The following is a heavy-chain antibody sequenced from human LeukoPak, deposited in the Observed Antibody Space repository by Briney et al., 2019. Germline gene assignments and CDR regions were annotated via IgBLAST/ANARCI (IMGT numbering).Heavy chain of an antibody. CDR2: IYYGGST. V-gene: IGHV4-59*01. CDR3: ASTTSSSWYYFDY. D-gene: IGHD6-13*01. Sequence: PSETLSLTCTVSGGSISSYFWSWIRQPPGKGLEWIGYIYYGGSTNYNPSLKSRVTISVDTSKNQFSLKLSSVTAADTAVYYCASTTSSSWYYFDYWGQGTLVTVSS. J-gene: IGHJ4*02. CDR1: GGSISSYF.